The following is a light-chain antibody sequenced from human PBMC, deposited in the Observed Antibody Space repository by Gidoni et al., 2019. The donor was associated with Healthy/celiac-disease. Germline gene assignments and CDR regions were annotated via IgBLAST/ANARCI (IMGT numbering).Light chain of an antibody. J-gene: IGKJ2*04. CDR3: QQYNNEGS. Sequence: EIGMTQSPATLSVSPGERATLSCRASQSVSSNLAWYQQKPGQAPRLLIYGASTRATGIPARFSGSGSGTEFTLTISSLQSEDFAVYCCQQYNNEGSFGQGTKLEIK. CDR2: GAS. V-gene: IGKV3-15*01. CDR1: QSVSSN.